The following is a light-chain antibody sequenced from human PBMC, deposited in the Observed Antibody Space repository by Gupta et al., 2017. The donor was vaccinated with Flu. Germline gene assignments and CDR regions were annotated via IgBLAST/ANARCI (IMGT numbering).Light chain of an antibody. CDR2: WAS. CDR3: QQYYSTPLT. J-gene: IGKJ4*01. CDR1: QSVLYSSNNKNY. V-gene: IGKV4-1*01. Sequence: DIVRTQSPDSLAVSLGERATINCKSSQSVLYSSNNKNYLAWYQQKPGQPPKLLIYWASTRESGVPDRFSGSGSGTDFTLTISSLQAEDVAVYYCQQYYSTPLTFGGGTKVEIK.